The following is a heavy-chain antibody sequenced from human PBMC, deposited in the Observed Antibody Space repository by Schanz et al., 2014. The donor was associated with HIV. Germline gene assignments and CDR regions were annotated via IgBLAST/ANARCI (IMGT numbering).Heavy chain of an antibody. Sequence: QEQLVESGGGLVKPGGSLRLSCAASGFTFSNYGMHWVRQAAGKGLEWVAVISYDGSNKNYADSVKGRFTISRDNSKNTLYLQMNSLRAEDTAVYYCARDVSHDSSGHYSDYYYGMDVWGQGTTVTVSS. CDR2: ISYDGSNK. J-gene: IGHJ6*02. V-gene: IGHV3-30*19. CDR3: ARDVSHDSSGHYSDYYYGMDV. CDR1: GFTFSNYG. D-gene: IGHD3-22*01.